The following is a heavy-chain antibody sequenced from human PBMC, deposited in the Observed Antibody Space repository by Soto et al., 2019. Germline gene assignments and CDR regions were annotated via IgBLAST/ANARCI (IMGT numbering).Heavy chain of an antibody. CDR2: IDHDGPT. CDR3: VRDSHGDY. Sequence: EVQLVESGGGLVQPGGSLRLSCAGSGFIFSNYWMHWVRQAPGKGLEWVSRIDHDGPTDYADSVRGRFIISRDNAENTLYLPMNSLRPEDTAVYYCVRDSHGDYWGQGTLVTVSS. J-gene: IGHJ4*02. CDR1: GFIFSNYW. V-gene: IGHV3-74*01.